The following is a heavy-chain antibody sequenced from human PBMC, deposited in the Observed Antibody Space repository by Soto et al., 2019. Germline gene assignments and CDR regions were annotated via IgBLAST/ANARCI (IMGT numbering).Heavy chain of an antibody. CDR2: FDPEDGET. CDR3: ATSAPQNFWIDY. J-gene: IGHJ4*02. D-gene: IGHD3-3*01. Sequence: ASVKVSCKVSGYTLTELSMHWVRQAPGKGLEWMGGFDPEDGETIYAQKFQGRVTMTEDTSTDTAYMELSSLRSEDTAVYYCATSAPQNFWIDYWGQGTLVTVSS. CDR1: GYTLTELS. V-gene: IGHV1-24*01.